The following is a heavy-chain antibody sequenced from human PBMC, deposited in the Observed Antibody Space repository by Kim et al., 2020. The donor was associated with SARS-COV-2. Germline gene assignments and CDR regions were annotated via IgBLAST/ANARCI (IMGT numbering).Heavy chain of an antibody. Sequence: SETLSLTCTVSGGSISSSSYYWGWIRQPPGKGLEWIGSIYYSGSTYYNPSLKSRVTISVDTYKNQFSLKLSSVTAADTAVYYCASGGGESEIDIWGQGTMVTVSS. CDR2: IYYSGST. V-gene: IGHV4-39*07. CDR3: ASGGGESEIDI. CDR1: GGSISSSSYY. D-gene: IGHD3-16*01. J-gene: IGHJ3*02.